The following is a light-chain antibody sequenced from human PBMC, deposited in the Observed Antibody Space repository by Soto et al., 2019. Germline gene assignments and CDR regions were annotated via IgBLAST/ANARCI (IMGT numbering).Light chain of an antibody. Sequence: DVQLTQSPTFLSASVGDRVTITCRASQYISSHLAWYQQIPGKGPKLLIYAASTLQSGVPSRFLGSGAGTDFTLAISSLQPEDFATYYCQQVNGYPHTFGQGTKLEIK. CDR2: AAS. CDR3: QQVNGYPHT. J-gene: IGKJ2*01. V-gene: IGKV1-9*01. CDR1: QYISSH.